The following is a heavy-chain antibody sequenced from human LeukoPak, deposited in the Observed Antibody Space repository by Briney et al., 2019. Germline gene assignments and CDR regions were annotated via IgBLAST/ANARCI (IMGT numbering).Heavy chain of an antibody. Sequence: GGSLRLSCAASGFTFSSYAMSWVRQAPGKGLEWVSAISGSGGSTSYADSVKGRFTISRDNSKNTLYLQMNSLRAEDTAVYYCAKQGGGFWSGYFDYWGQGTLVTVSS. J-gene: IGHJ4*02. CDR3: AKQGGGFWSGYFDY. V-gene: IGHV3-23*01. D-gene: IGHD3-3*01. CDR1: GFTFSSYA. CDR2: ISGSGGST.